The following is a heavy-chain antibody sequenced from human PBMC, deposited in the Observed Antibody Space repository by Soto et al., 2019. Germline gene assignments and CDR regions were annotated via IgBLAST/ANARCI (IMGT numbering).Heavy chain of an antibody. Sequence: GGSLRLSCVASGFTFSSYSMNWVRQAPGKGLEWVSYISSSSSTIYYADSVKGRFTISRDNAKNSLYLQMNSLRDEDTAVYYCARAGTPGGYSYGSFDYWGQGTLVTVSS. J-gene: IGHJ4*02. D-gene: IGHD5-18*01. CDR3: ARAGTPGGYSYGSFDY. CDR1: GFTFSSYS. V-gene: IGHV3-48*02. CDR2: ISSSSSTI.